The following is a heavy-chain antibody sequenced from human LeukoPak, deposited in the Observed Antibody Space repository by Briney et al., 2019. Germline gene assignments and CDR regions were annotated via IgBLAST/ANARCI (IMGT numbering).Heavy chain of an antibody. J-gene: IGHJ4*02. Sequence: GGSLRLSCAASGFTFSSYSMNWVRQAPGKGLEWVSYISSSSSTMYYADSVKGRFTISRDNSKNTLYLQMNSLRAEDTAVYYCAKGPYDFWSGYCHYWGQGTLVTVSS. CDR3: AKGPYDFWSGYCHY. CDR2: ISSSSSTM. CDR1: GFTFSSYS. V-gene: IGHV3-48*01. D-gene: IGHD3-3*01.